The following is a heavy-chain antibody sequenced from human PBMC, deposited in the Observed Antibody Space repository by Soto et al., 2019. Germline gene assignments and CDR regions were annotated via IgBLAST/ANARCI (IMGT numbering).Heavy chain of an antibody. CDR2: ISSSSSYT. V-gene: IGHV3-11*06. CDR3: ARDQGYYDSSGYYHDAFDI. J-gene: IGHJ3*02. D-gene: IGHD3-22*01. CDR1: GFTFSDYY. Sequence: QVQLVESGGGLVKPGGSLRLSCAASGFTFSDYYMSWIRQAPGKGLEWVSYISSSSSYTNYADSVKGRFTISRDNAKNSLYLQMNSLRAEDMAVYYCARDQGYYDSSGYYHDAFDIWGQGTMVTVSS.